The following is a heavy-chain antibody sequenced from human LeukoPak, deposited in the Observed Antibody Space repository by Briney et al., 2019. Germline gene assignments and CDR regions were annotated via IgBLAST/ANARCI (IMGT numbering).Heavy chain of an antibody. D-gene: IGHD3-10*01. Sequence: GGSLRLSCAATGXTFSNYAIHWGRQAPGKGLEWVAFISDDGSRQHYADSVKGRFTISRDNSKNTLNLQMNSLRAEDTAVYYCVKDRTGTYTLDYWGQGTLVTVSS. V-gene: IGHV3-30-3*01. J-gene: IGHJ4*02. CDR1: GXTFSNYA. CDR3: VKDRTGTYTLDY. CDR2: ISDDGSRQ.